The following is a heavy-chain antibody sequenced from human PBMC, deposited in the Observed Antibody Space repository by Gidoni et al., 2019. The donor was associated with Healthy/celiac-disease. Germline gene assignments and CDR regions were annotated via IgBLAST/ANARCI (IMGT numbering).Heavy chain of an antibody. Sequence: EVQLVQSGAEVKKPGESLKISCKVSGYSFTSYWIGWVRQMPGKGLEWMGIIYPGDSDTRYSPSFQGQVTISADKSISTAYLQWSSLKASDTAMYYCARRCHGDYKGDAFDIWGQGTMVTVSS. D-gene: IGHD4-17*01. CDR2: IYPGDSDT. CDR1: GYSFTSYW. V-gene: IGHV5-51*03. J-gene: IGHJ3*02. CDR3: ARRCHGDYKGDAFDI.